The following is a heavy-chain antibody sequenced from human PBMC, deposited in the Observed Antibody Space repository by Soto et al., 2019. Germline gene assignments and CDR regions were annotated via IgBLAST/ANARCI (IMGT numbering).Heavy chain of an antibody. CDR1: GGSITNYY. D-gene: IGHD3-16*01. V-gene: IGHV4-4*07. CDR2: MYTKERT. CDR3: ARDDYKDGGNNWFDP. Sequence: SETLSLTCTVSGGSITNYYWSWIRQPAGKGLEWIGRMYTKERTNYNLSFKSRVTMSVDTSKNQFSLKLNAVTAADTAVYYCARDDYKDGGNNWFDPWGHGTLATVSS. J-gene: IGHJ5*02.